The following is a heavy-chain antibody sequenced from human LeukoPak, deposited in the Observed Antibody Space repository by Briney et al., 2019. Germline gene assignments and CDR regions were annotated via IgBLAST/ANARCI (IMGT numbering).Heavy chain of an antibody. CDR1: GYTFTGYY. CDR2: INPNSGGT. V-gene: IGHV1-2*02. D-gene: IGHD1-14*01. Sequence: GASVKVSCKASGYTFTGYYMHWVRQAPGQGLEWMGWINPNSGGTNYAQKFQGRVTMTRDTSISTAYMELSRLRSEDTAVYYCATLTWHRGPFDYWGQGTLVTVSS. CDR3: ATLTWHRGPFDY. J-gene: IGHJ4*02.